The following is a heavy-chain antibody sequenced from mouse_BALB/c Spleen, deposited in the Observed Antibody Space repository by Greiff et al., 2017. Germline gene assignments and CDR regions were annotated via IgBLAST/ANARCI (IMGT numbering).Heavy chain of an antibody. J-gene: IGHJ3*01. D-gene: IGHD2-4*01. V-gene: IGHV5-17*02. CDR2: ISSGSSTI. CDR3: ARGYYDYDSFAY. CDR1: GFTFSSFG. Sequence: EVKVVESGGGLVQPGGSRKLSCAASGFTFSSFGMHWVRQAPEKGLEWVAYISSGSSTIYYADTVKGRFTISRDNPKNTLFLQMTSLRSEDTAMYYCARGYYDYDSFAYWGQGTLVTVSA.